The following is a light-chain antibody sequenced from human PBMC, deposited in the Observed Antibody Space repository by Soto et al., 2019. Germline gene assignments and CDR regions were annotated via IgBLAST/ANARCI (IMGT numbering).Light chain of an antibody. CDR2: EVS. CDR3: SSYSISTAYL. Sequence: QSVLTQPASVSGSPGQSITISCTGTSSDVGGYDYVSCYQLHPGKAPKLMVYEVSIRPSGVSFRFSGSKSGNTASLPISGLQTEDEADYFCSSYSISTAYLFGTGTNVTVL. V-gene: IGLV2-14*01. CDR1: SSDVGGYDY. J-gene: IGLJ1*01.